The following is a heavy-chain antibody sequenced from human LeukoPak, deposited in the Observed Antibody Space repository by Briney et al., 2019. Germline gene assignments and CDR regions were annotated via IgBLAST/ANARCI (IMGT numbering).Heavy chain of an antibody. CDR2: IRYDGSNK. Sequence: GGSLRLSCAASGFTFSSYGMHWVRQAPGKGLEWVAFIRYDGSNKYYADSVKGRFTISRDNAKNTLYLQMNSLRDEDTAMFYCAKDGSRSREVFPYYYGSGRLQYMDVWGKGTTVIISS. V-gene: IGHV3-30*02. CDR3: AKDGSRSREVFPYYYGSGRLQYMDV. CDR1: GFTFSSYG. J-gene: IGHJ6*03. D-gene: IGHD3-10*01.